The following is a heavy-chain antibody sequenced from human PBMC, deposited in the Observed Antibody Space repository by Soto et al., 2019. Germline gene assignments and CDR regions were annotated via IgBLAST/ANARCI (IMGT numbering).Heavy chain of an antibody. V-gene: IGHV4-59*01. D-gene: IGHD2-21*02. CDR1: GGSISTYF. Sequence: PSETLSLTCTVSGGSISTYFWSWIRQPPGKGPEWLGYINYSGNINYNPSLKNRATMSIDTSKKEFSLKLSSVTAADTAVYYCARVTRTVVTSGPYYYYYGMDVWGQGTTVTVSS. J-gene: IGHJ6*02. CDR2: INYSGNI. CDR3: ARVTRTVVTSGPYYYYYGMDV.